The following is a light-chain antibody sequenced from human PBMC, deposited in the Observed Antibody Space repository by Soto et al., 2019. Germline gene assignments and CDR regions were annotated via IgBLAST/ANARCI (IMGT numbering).Light chain of an antibody. CDR1: QSISSW. J-gene: IGKJ2*01. CDR2: DAS. CDR3: QQYNHYPYT. V-gene: IGKV1-5*01. Sequence: DIPMTQSPSTLSASVGDIVTITCRASQSISSWLAWYQQKPGKAPNVLIYDASSLESGVPSRFSGSGSGTEFSLTISSLQPDDFATYYCQQYNHYPYTFGQGTKLEIK.